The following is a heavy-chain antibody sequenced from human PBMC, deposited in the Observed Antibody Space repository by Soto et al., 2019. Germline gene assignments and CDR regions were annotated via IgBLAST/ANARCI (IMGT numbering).Heavy chain of an antibody. Sequence: SVKVSCKSSGGTFSNSPISWVRQAPGQGLEWVGGVIPVFKTANYAQKFQGRVTITADESTNTAYMGLSSLRSGDTAVYYCARSRFVVGVTEDYYRLAVWGQGTTVTVSS. J-gene: IGHJ6*02. CDR3: ARSRFVVGVTEDYYRLAV. D-gene: IGHD2-15*01. V-gene: IGHV1-69*13. CDR1: GGTFSNSP. CDR2: VIPVFKTA.